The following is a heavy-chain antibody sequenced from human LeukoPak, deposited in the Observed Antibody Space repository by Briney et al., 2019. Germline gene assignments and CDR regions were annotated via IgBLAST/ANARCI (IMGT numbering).Heavy chain of an antibody. V-gene: IGHV3-21*01. J-gene: IGHJ1*01. Sequence: GGSLRLSCAASGFTFSTYSMNWVRQAPGKGLEWVSSISGTSSYIYYADSVKGRFTISRDNAKNSLSLQMNSLRAEDTAVYYCASKELGGQGTLVTVSS. D-gene: IGHD1-26*01. CDR3: ASKEL. CDR1: GFTFSTYS. CDR2: ISGTSSYI.